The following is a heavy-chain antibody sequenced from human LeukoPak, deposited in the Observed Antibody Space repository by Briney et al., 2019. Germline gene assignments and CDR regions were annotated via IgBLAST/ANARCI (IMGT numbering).Heavy chain of an antibody. D-gene: IGHD6-19*01. J-gene: IGHJ4*02. Sequence: SETLSLTCTVSGGSISSYYWSWIRQPPGKGLEWIGYIYYSGSTNYNPSLKSRVTISVDTSKNQFSLKLSSVTAADTAVYYCARPRYSSGWYSVWGQGTLVTVSS. V-gene: IGHV4-59*12. CDR2: IYYSGST. CDR1: GGSISSYY. CDR3: ARPRYSSGWYSV.